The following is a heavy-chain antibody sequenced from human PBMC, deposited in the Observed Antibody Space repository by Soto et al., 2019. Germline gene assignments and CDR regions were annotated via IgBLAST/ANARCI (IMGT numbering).Heavy chain of an antibody. V-gene: IGHV5-51*01. CDR3: ASQEMATKNVDAFDI. Sequence: PGESLKISCKGSGYSFTSYWIGGVRQMPGKGLECMGIIYPGDSDTRYSPSFQGQVTISADKSISTAYLQWSSLKASDTAMYYCASQEMATKNVDAFDIWGQGTMVTVSS. CDR2: IYPGDSDT. CDR1: GYSFTSYW. D-gene: IGHD5-12*01. J-gene: IGHJ3*02.